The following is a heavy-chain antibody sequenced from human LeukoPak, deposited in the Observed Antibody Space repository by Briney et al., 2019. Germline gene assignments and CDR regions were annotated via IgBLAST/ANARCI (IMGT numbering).Heavy chain of an antibody. CDR1: GFTFSSYS. Sequence: KTGGSLRLSCAASGFTFSSYSMNWVRQAPGKGLEWVSSISSSSSYIYYADSVKGRFTISRDNAKNSLYLQMNSLRAEDTAVYYCARVPTTQLVRFLEWFEGESNYYYYMDVWGKGTTVTVSS. V-gene: IGHV3-21*01. CDR2: ISSSSSYI. CDR3: ARVPTTQLVRFLEWFEGESNYYYYMDV. D-gene: IGHD3-3*01. J-gene: IGHJ6*03.